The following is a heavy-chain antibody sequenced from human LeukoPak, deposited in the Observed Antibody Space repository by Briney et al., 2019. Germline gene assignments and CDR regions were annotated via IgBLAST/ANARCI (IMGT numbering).Heavy chain of an antibody. D-gene: IGHD5-18*01. V-gene: IGHV4-30-4*08. J-gene: IGHJ4*02. CDR3: ARVQQRAYFDY. CDR2: IYYSGST. CDR1: GGSISSSSYY. Sequence: SETLSLTCTVSGGSISSSSYYWGWIRQPPGKGLEWIGYIYYSGSTYYNPSLKSRVTISVDTSKNQFSLKLSSVTAADTAVYYCARVQQRAYFDYWGQGTLVTVSS.